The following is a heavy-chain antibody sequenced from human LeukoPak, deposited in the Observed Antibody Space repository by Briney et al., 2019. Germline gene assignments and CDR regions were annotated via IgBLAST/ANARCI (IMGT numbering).Heavy chain of an antibody. CDR2: VSGGGGSA. Sequence: GGSLRLSCVASGFTFSGYAMSWVRQAPGKGLEWVSAVSGGGGSAYCADSVKGRFTISRDNSKNTLYLQTNSLKVEDTAVYFCAEIGDYDFWSGPNAGHFDYWGQGTLVTVSS. CDR1: GFTFSGYA. J-gene: IGHJ4*02. CDR3: AEIGDYDFWSGPNAGHFDY. V-gene: IGHV3-23*01. D-gene: IGHD3-3*01.